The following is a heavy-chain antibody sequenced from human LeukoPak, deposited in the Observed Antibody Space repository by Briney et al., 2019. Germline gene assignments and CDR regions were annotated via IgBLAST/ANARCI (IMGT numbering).Heavy chain of an antibody. D-gene: IGHD3-22*01. CDR3: ARVDYDSSGYYLNFDY. Sequence: PGGSLRLSCAASGFTFSSYSMNWVRQAPGKGREWVSSISSSSSYIYYADSVKGRFAISRDNAKNSLYLQMNSLRAEDTAVYYCARVDYDSSGYYLNFDYWGQGTLVTVSS. V-gene: IGHV3-21*01. CDR1: GFTFSSYS. J-gene: IGHJ4*02. CDR2: ISSSSSYI.